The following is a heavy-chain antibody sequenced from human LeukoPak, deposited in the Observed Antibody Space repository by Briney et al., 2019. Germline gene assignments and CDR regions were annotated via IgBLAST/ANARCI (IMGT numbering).Heavy chain of an antibody. D-gene: IGHD2-8*01. V-gene: IGHV4-61*01. J-gene: IGHJ5*02. CDR3: ARDWMLYGVFDP. Sequence: SETLSLTCTVSGGSISSSSYYWGWIRQPPGKGLEWIGYIYYSGSTNYNPSLKSRVTISVDTSKNQFSLKLSSVTAADTAVYYCARDWMLYGVFDPWGQGTLVTVSS. CDR1: GGSISSSSYY. CDR2: IYYSGST.